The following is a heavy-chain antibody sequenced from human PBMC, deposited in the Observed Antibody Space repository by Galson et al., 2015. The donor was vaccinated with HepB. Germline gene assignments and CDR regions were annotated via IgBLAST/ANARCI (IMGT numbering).Heavy chain of an antibody. D-gene: IGHD6-13*01. CDR1: GYTFTSYG. V-gene: IGHV1-18*01. J-gene: IGHJ6*02. CDR3: ARLAVTQFSSSWYFDYYYGMDV. Sequence: SVKVSCKASGYTFTSYGISWVRQAPGQGLEWMGWISAYNGNTNYAQKLQGRVTMTTDTSTSTAYMELRSLRSDDTAVYYCARLAVTQFSSSWYFDYYYGMDVWGQGTTVTVSS. CDR2: ISAYNGNT.